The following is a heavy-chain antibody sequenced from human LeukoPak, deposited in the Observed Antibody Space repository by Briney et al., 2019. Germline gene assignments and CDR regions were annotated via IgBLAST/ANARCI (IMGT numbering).Heavy chain of an antibody. Sequence: RSGGALILSCASSRLTFLDYAMHSVPRAPGKGVEGDPGIRCYSGNIDYADSVTGRFNISRDNHKNSLYLQMNSLRAEDTALYYCAKDILRDYSGSYLGCDYWGQGTLVTVSS. D-gene: IGHD1-26*01. CDR3: AKDILRDYSGSYLGCDY. CDR1: RLTFLDYA. CDR2: IRCYSGNI. J-gene: IGHJ4*02. V-gene: IGHV3-9*01.